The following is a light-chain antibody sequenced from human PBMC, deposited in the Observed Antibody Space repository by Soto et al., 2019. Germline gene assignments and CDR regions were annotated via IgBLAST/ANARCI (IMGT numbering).Light chain of an antibody. J-gene: IGKJ1*01. CDR3: QKYNTAPQT. CDR2: AAS. V-gene: IGKV1-27*01. Sequence: DIQMTQSPSSLSATVGDRVTITCRASQGILDYVAWYQQKPGKAPKLLIYAASTLPSGVPSRFSGSGSGTDFALTISSLQPEDVATYYCQKYNTAPQTFVQGTKVEIK. CDR1: QGILDY.